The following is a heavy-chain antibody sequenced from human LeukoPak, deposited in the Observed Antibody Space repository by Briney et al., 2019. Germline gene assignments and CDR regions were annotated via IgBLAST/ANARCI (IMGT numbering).Heavy chain of an antibody. CDR2: INVEGNYI. V-gene: IGHV3-74*01. CDR1: GFTVSRYW. Sequence: GGSLRLSCAASGFTVSRYWMHWVRQAPGKGLVWVARINVEGNYIDYAESVKDRFTISRDSVKNTLYLQMNSLRAEDTAVYSCARDLTGPYDHWGQGTLVTVSS. CDR3: ARDLTGPYDH. D-gene: IGHD3-22*01. J-gene: IGHJ4*02.